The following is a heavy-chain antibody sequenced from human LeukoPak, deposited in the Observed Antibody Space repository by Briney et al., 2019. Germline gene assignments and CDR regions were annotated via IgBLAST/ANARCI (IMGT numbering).Heavy chain of an antibody. CDR2: IRYDGSNK. CDR3: ARDGGERGGSSWFYYYYGMDV. Sequence: GGSLRLSCAASGFTFSSFAMHWVRQAPGKGLEWVAFIRYDGSNKYYADSVKGRFTISRDNAKNSLYLQMNSLRAEDTAVYYCARDGGERGGSSWFYYYYGMDVWGQGTTVTVSS. CDR1: GFTFSSFA. J-gene: IGHJ6*02. D-gene: IGHD6-13*01. V-gene: IGHV3-30*02.